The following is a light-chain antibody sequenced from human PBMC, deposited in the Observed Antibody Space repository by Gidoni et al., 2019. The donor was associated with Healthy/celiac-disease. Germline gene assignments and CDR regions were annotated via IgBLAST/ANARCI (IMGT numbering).Light chain of an antibody. CDR2: GAS. V-gene: IGKV3-15*01. J-gene: IGKJ1*01. Sequence: EIVMTQSPATLSVSPGERATLSCRASQSVSSNLAWYQQRPGQAPRLLIYGASTRATGIPARFIGSVSGTEFTLTISSRQSEDFAVYYCQQYRNWPPWTFXXXTKVEIK. CDR3: QQYRNWPPWT. CDR1: QSVSSN.